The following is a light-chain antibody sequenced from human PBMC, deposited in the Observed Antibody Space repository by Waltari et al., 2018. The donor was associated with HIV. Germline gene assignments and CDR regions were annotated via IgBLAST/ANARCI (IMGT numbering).Light chain of an antibody. V-gene: IGKV2-28*01. CDR2: LAS. CDR1: QSLLPNNGNNY. Sequence: EIVLTQSPLSLPVAPGESASISCRASQSLLPNNGNNYLDWYVQMPGQSPQLRIYLASHRTSGVPERFSGSGSGTNFTMKITRVEAEDVGTYYCLQSLHTPRFSFGPGTKVDI. J-gene: IGKJ3*01. CDR3: LQSLHTPRFS.